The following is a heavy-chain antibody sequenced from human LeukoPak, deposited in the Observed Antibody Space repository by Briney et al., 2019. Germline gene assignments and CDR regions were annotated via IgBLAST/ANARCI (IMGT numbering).Heavy chain of an antibody. J-gene: IGHJ4*02. Sequence: GRSLRLSCAVSGFTFSSYAMSWVRQAPGKGLEWVSAISGSGGSTYYADSVKGRFTISRDNSKNTLYLQMNSLRAEDTAVYYCTKAVTVVVVAATQDYWGQGTLVTVSS. CDR3: TKAVTVVVVAATQDY. D-gene: IGHD2-15*01. CDR2: ISGSGGST. CDR1: GFTFSSYA. V-gene: IGHV3-23*01.